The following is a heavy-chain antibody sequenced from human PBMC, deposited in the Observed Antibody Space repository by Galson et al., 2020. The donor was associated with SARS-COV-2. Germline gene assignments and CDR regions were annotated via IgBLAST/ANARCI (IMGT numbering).Heavy chain of an antibody. CDR1: GGSISSYY. D-gene: IGHD6-19*01. J-gene: IGHJ4*01. V-gene: IGHV4-59*08. CDR2: IYYSGST. CDR3: ARHIQQWLVPTGGSFDY. Sequence: SETLSLTCTVSGGSISSYYWSWIRQPPGKGLEWIGYIYYSGSTNYNPSLKSRVTISVDTSKNQFSLKLSSVTAADTAVYYCARHIQQWLVPTGGSFDYWGQEPWSPSPQ.